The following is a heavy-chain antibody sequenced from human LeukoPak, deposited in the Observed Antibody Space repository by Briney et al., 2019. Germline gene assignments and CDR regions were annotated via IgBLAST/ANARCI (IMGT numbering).Heavy chain of an antibody. CDR3: TRVWVMEDY. V-gene: IGHV3-30*14. CDR1: GLTFSSYA. CDR2: VSYDATNE. Sequence: GGSLRLSCIASGLTFSSYAMHWVRQAPGKGLKWVAVVSYDATNEYYADSVKGRFTISRDNSKNTLYLQMNSLRAEDTAVYYCTRVWVMEDYWGQGTLVTVSS. D-gene: IGHD2-21*01. J-gene: IGHJ4*02.